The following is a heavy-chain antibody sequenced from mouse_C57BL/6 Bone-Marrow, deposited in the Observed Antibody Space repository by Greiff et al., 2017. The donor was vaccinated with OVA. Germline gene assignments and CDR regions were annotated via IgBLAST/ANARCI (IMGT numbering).Heavy chain of an antibody. V-gene: IGHV5-4*01. CDR2: ISDGGSYT. CDR1: GFTFSSYA. J-gene: IGHJ2*01. CDR3: ARDRPYFDY. Sequence: EVNVVESGGGLVKPGGSLKLSCAASGFTFSSYAMSWVRQTPEKRLEWVATISDGGSYTYYPDNVKGRFTISRDNAKNNLYLQMSHLKSEDTAMYYCARDRPYFDYWGQGTTLTVSS.